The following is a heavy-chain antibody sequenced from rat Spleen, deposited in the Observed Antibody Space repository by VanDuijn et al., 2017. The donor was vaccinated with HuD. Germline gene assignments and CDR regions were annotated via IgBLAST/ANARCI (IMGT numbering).Heavy chain of an antibody. CDR3: ARKYDGSYYYADY. V-gene: IGHV3-3*01. CDR2: INTVGST. CDR1: GYSITSSYN. D-gene: IGHD1-12*02. J-gene: IGHJ2*01. Sequence: EVQLQESGPGLVKPSQSLSLTCSVTGYSITSSYNWTWIRKFPGNKLEWMGYINTVGSTNYNPSLKSRISITRDTSKNQFFLQVNSVTTEDTATYYCARKYDGSYYYADYWGQGVMVTVSS.